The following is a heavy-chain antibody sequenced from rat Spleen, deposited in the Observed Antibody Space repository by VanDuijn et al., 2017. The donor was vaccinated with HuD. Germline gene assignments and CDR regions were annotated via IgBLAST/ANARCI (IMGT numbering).Heavy chain of an antibody. J-gene: IGHJ2*01. D-gene: IGHD1-10*01. CDR3: VREWGHNNSGYFDY. CDR2: IWGDGST. CDR1: GFSLTSYH. Sequence: QVQLKESGPGLVQPSQTLSLTCTVSGFSLTSYHVSWVRQPPGKGLEWMGGIWGDGSTKYNSPLKSRLSISRDTSKSQVFLKRNSLQTEDIATYFCVREWGHNNSGYFDYWGQGVMVTVSS. V-gene: IGHV2-43*01.